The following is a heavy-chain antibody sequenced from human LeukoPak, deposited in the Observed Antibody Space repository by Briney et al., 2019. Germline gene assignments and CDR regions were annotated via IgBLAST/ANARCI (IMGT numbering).Heavy chain of an antibody. CDR1: GFTFADYT. J-gene: IGHJ6*03. V-gene: IGHV3-48*01. Sequence: PGRSLRLSCTTSGFTFADYTMHWVRQAPGKGLDWFSYISTTGSSLYYADSVKGRFTISRDNSKNTLYLQMNSLRAEDTAVYYCARDTQGYYYYYMDVWGKGTTVTVSS. CDR2: ISTTGSSL. D-gene: IGHD2-15*01. CDR3: ARDTQGYYYYYMDV.